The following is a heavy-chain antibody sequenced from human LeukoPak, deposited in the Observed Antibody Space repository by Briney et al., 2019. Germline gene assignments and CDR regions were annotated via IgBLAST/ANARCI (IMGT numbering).Heavy chain of an antibody. V-gene: IGHV4-34*01. CDR3: ARDDYYDSSGYRNAFDI. Sequence: SETLSLTCAVYGGSFSGYYWSWIRQPPGKGLEWIGEINHSGSTNYNPSLKSRVTMSVDTSKNQFSLKVNSVTAADTAVYYCARDDYYDSSGYRNAFDIWGQGTMVTVSS. CDR1: GGSFSGYY. CDR2: INHSGST. J-gene: IGHJ3*02. D-gene: IGHD3-22*01.